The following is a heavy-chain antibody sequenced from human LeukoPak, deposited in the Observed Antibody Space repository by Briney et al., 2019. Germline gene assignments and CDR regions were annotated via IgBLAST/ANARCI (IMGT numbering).Heavy chain of an antibody. CDR3: ARDSAGGYYYYYMDV. CDR1: GFTVSSNY. V-gene: IGHV3-53*01. CDR2: IYSGGST. D-gene: IGHD3-10*01. J-gene: IGHJ6*03. Sequence: GGSLRLSCAASGFTVSSNYMGWVRQAPGKGLEWVSLIYSGGSTYYADSVKGRFTISRDNSKNTLYLQTNSLRAEDTAVYYCARDSAGGYYYYYMDVWGKGTTVTISS.